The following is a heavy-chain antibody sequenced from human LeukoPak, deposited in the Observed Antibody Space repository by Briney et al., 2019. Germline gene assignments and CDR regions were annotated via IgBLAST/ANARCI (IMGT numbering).Heavy chain of an antibody. D-gene: IGHD6-19*01. CDR3: ARGGSGWSVSAY. J-gene: IGHJ4*02. Sequence: GASVKVSCKASGYTFTGYFMHWVRQAPGQGLEWMGWINAISGDTNYAQKFRGRVTMTRDTSINTAYMELTRLTSDDTAVYYCARGGSGWSVSAYWGQGTLVIVSS. CDR2: INAISGDT. CDR1: GYTFTGYF. V-gene: IGHV1-2*02.